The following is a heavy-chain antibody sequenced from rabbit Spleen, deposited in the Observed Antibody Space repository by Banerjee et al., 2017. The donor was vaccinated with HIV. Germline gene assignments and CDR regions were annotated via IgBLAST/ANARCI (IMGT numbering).Heavy chain of an antibody. J-gene: IGHJ4*01. D-gene: IGHD5-1*01. CDR1: GFDLSNNYC. V-gene: IGHV1S40*01. Sequence: QSLEESGGDLVKPGASLTLTCTASGFDLSNNYCMCWVRQAPGKGLEWLACIYTGSGSIWYASWAKGRFTISKTSSTTVTLQMTSLTAADTATYFCARSEYFDLWGQGTLVTVS. CDR2: IYTGSGSI. CDR3: ARSEYFDL.